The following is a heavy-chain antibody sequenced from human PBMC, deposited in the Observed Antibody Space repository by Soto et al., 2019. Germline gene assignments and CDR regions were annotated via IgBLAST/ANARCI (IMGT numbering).Heavy chain of an antibody. J-gene: IGHJ6*02. D-gene: IGHD5-12*01. Sequence: SETLSLTCTVSGGSISSYYWSWIRQPPGKGLEWIGYIYYSGSTNYNPSLKSRVTISVATSKNQFSLKLSSVTAADTAVYYCARVIGGYDYYYYYGMDVWGQGTTVT. V-gene: IGHV4-59*01. CDR2: IYYSGST. CDR1: GGSISSYY. CDR3: ARVIGGYDYYYYYGMDV.